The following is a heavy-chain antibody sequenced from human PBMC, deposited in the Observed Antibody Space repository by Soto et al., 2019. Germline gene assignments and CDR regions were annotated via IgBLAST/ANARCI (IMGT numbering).Heavy chain of an antibody. Sequence: GWSLRLSCAASGFTFSSYGMHWVRQAPGKGLEWVAVIWYDGSNKYYADSVKGRFTISRDNSKNTLYLQMNSLRAEDTAVYYCARERRGSYRHLDDWGQGTLVTVSS. CDR1: GFTFSSYG. V-gene: IGHV3-33*01. CDR3: ARERRGSYRHLDD. J-gene: IGHJ4*02. D-gene: IGHD1-26*01. CDR2: IWYDGSNK.